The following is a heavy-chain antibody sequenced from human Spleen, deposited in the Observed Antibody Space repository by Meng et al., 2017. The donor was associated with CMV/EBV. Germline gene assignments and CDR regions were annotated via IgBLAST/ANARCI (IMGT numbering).Heavy chain of an antibody. CDR1: GYRFSSYW. CDR2: TYPGDSDI. D-gene: IGHD3-10*01. CDR3: AKSRSGIMDAFDI. Sequence: GESLKISCKGSGYRFSSYWIGWVRQMPGKGLEWMGITYPGDSDIRYSPPFQGQVTISADKSTTTAYLQWSGLKASDTAMYYCAKSRSGIMDAFDIWGQGTMVTVSS. J-gene: IGHJ3*02. V-gene: IGHV5-51*01.